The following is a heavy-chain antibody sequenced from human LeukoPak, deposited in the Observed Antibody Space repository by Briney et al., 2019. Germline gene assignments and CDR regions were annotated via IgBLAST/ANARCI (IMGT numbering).Heavy chain of an antibody. V-gene: IGHV5-51*01. D-gene: IGHD6-6*01. CDR1: GYRFSTYW. Sequence: GESLKISCKGSGYRFSTYWIGWVRQMPGKGLEWMGIIYPRDSDTRYSASFQGHVSISADTSTNTAYLQWSNLSVSDSAMYYCARHPASLAAWPYYFDFWGQGALVSVPS. CDR2: IYPRDSDT. J-gene: IGHJ4*02. CDR3: ARHPASLAAWPYYFDF.